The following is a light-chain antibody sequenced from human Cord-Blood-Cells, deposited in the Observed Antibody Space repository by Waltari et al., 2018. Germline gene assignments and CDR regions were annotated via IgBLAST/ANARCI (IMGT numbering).Light chain of an antibody. CDR1: QSVSSN. CDR2: SAS. Sequence: EIVMTQSPATLSVSPVERATLSCVASQSVSSNLAWYQQKPGQAPRLRIYSASTRATGIPARVSGSGSGTEFTLTISSLQSEDFAVYYCQQYNNWPLTFGGVTKVEIK. J-gene: IGKJ4*01. CDR3: QQYNNWPLT. V-gene: IGKV3-15*01.